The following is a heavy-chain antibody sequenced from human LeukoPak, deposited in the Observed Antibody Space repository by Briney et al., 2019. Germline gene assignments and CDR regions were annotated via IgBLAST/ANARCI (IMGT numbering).Heavy chain of an antibody. CDR3: ASTPRYADYVWLDP. CDR2: ISAYSGNT. CDR1: GYTFTSNG. J-gene: IGHJ5*02. V-gene: IGHV1-18*01. Sequence: ASVKVSCKASGYTFTSNGISWVRQAPGQGLEWMGWISAYSGNTNYAQKLQGRVTMTTDTSTSTAYMELRSLRSDDTAVYYCASTPRYADYVWLDPWGQGTLVTVSS. D-gene: IGHD4-17*01.